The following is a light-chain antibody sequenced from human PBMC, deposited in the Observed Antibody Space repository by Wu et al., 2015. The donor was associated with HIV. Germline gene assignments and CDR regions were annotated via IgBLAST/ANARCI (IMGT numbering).Light chain of an antibody. J-gene: IGKJ3*01. V-gene: IGKV3-20*01. Sequence: EIVLTQSPATLSLSPGERATLSCRASQSVSSRNLAWYQLKPGQPPRLLIYVASSRATGIPDRFSGSGSGTDFTLTISRLEPEDFAVYFCQHYGSSPPSFTFGPGTKWISN. CDR3: QHYGSSPPSFT. CDR2: VAS. CDR1: QSVSSRN.